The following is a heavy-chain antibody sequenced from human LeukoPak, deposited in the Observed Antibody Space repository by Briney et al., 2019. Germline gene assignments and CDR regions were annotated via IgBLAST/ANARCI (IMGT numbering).Heavy chain of an antibody. CDR3: ARAGLSSGNWFDP. CDR1: GGSISSSNW. D-gene: IGHD6-25*01. J-gene: IGHJ5*02. CDR2: IYHSGST. Sequence: KPSETLSLTCAVSGGSISSSNWWSWVRQPPGKGLEWIGEIYHSGSTNYNPSLKSRVTISVDRSKNQFSLKLSSVTAADTAVYYCARAGLSSGNWFDPWGQGTLVTVSS. V-gene: IGHV4-4*02.